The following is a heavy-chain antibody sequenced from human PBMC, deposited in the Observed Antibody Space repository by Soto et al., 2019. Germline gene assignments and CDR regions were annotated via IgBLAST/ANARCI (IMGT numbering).Heavy chain of an antibody. V-gene: IGHV3-21*01. CDR1: GFTFSSYS. CDR3: ARDRLVAATSAPPYCYYGMDV. J-gene: IGHJ6*02. Sequence: GGSLRLSCATSGFTFSSYSMNWVRQAPGMGLEWVSSISSSSRYIYYADSVRGRFTISRDNAKNSLYLQINSLRAEDTAVYYCARDRLVAATSAPPYCYYGMDVWGQGTTVTVSS. D-gene: IGHD2-15*01. CDR2: ISSSSRYI.